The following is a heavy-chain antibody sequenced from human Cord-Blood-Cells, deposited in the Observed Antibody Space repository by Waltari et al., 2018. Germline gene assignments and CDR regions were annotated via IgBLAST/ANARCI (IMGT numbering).Heavy chain of an antibody. CDR1: GGTFSSYA. CDR3: ARTTGDDGLFDP. J-gene: IGHJ5*02. V-gene: IGHV1-69*10. Sequence: QVQLVQSGAEVKKPGSSVKVSCKASGGTFSSYAISWVRQAPGQGLEWMGGIIPILGIANYEQKFQGTGTITADKSTNTAYMERRSLRSEDTAVYYCARTTGDDGLFDPWGQGTLVTVSS. D-gene: IGHD7-27*01. CDR2: IIPILGIA.